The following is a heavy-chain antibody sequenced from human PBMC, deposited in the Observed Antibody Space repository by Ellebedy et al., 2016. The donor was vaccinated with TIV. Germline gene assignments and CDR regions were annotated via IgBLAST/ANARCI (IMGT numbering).Heavy chain of an antibody. CDR3: AKRLGVTAIFDY. D-gene: IGHD2-21*02. CDR1: GFTFSSDA. V-gene: IGHV3-23*01. CDR2: ISGSGGST. Sequence: GESLKISCAASGFTFSSDAMSWVRQAPGKGLEWVLAISGSGGSTYYADSVKGRFTISRDNSKNTLYLQMNSLRAEDTAVYYCAKRLGVTAIFDYWGQGTLVTVSS. J-gene: IGHJ4*02.